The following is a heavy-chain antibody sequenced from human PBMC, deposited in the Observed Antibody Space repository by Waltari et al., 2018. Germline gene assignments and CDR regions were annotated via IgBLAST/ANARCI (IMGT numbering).Heavy chain of an antibody. Sequence: QVQLVQSGAEVKKPGSSVKVSCKTSGGTFSSYGISWVRQAPGQGLEWMGRISPRFGTVNNGQKFQGRVTVTADESTSTAYMELSSLRSEDTAVYYCAKVRAMASDAFDIWGQGTMVTVSS. J-gene: IGHJ3*02. D-gene: IGHD5-18*01. CDR2: ISPRFGTV. V-gene: IGHV1-69*15. CDR1: GGTFSSYG. CDR3: AKVRAMASDAFDI.